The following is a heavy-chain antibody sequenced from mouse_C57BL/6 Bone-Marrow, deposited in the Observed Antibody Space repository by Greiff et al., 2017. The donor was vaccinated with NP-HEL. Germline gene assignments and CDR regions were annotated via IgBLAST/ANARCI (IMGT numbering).Heavy chain of an antibody. V-gene: IGHV1-55*01. Sequence: QVHVKQPGAELVKPGASVKMSCKASGYTFTSYWITWVKQRPGQGLEWIGDIYPGSGSTNYNEKFKSKATLTVDTSSSTAYMQLSSLTSEDSAVYYCARIYYGSSYDYWGQGTTLTVSS. CDR2: IYPGSGST. CDR1: GYTFTSYW. J-gene: IGHJ2*01. CDR3: ARIYYGSSYDY. D-gene: IGHD1-1*01.